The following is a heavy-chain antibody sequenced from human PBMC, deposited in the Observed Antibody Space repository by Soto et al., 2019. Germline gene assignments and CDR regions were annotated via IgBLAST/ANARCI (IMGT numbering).Heavy chain of an antibody. CDR2: IYYSGST. Sequence: SETLSLTCTVSGGSISSSSYYWGWIRQPPGKGLEWIGSIYYSGSTYYNPSLKSRVTISVDTSKNQFSLKLSSVTAADTAVYYCARGISGGRHFDYWGQGTLVTVSS. CDR1: GGSISSSSYY. J-gene: IGHJ4*02. D-gene: IGHD2-15*01. CDR3: ARGISGGRHFDY. V-gene: IGHV4-39*07.